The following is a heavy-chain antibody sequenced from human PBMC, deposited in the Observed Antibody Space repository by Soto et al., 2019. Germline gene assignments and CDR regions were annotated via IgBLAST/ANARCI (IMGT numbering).Heavy chain of an antibody. CDR2: LYHSGST. J-gene: IGHJ4*02. D-gene: IGHD5-18*01. CDR1: GGSISSSGYY. Sequence: PSETLSLTCTVSGGSISSSGYYWGWIRQPPGKGLEWIGSLYHSGSTYYNPSLRSRVTISADTSKNRLSLKLNSVTAADTALYYCARNYGYNYGYVDYWGQGTLVTVSS. V-gene: IGHV4-39*01. CDR3: ARNYGYNYGYVDY.